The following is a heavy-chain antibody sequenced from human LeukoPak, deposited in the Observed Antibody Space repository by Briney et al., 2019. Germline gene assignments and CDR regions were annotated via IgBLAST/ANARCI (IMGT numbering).Heavy chain of an antibody. CDR1: GGSFSGYY. Sequence: PSETLSLTCAVYGGSFSGYYWSWIRQPPGKGLEWIGEINHSGITNYNPSLKSRVTISVDTSKNQFSLKLSSVTAADTAVYYCARGFRDILTGYSFDYWGQGTLVTVSS. CDR2: INHSGIT. V-gene: IGHV4-34*01. CDR3: ARGFRDILTGYSFDY. J-gene: IGHJ4*02. D-gene: IGHD3-9*01.